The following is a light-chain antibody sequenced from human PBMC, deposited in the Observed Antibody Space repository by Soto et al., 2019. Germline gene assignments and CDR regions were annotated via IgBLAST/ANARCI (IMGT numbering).Light chain of an antibody. J-gene: IGKJ2*01. V-gene: IGKV3-20*01. CDR1: RRISSAY. CDR3: LQSGKSPLT. CDR2: GAS. Sequence: EVVLTQSPGTLSLSPGERATLSCRASRRISSAYLAWYQQKPGQAPRLLIYGASTRATDIPDRFTGSGSATDFTLIISRLEPEDFAVYYCLQSGKSPLTFGQGTRLEIK.